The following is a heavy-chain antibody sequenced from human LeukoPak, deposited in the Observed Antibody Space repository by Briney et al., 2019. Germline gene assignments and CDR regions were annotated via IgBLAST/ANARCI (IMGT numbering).Heavy chain of an antibody. J-gene: IGHJ5*02. CDR3: ARDSHDYSYNWFDP. Sequence: SETLSLTCTVSGGSISSYYWSWIRQPAGKGLEWIGRIYTSGSTNYNPSLKSRVTISVDTSKNQFSLKLSSVTAADTAVYYCARDSHDYSYNWFDPWGQGTLVTVSS. CDR2: IYTSGST. V-gene: IGHV4-4*07. D-gene: IGHD4-11*01. CDR1: GGSISSYY.